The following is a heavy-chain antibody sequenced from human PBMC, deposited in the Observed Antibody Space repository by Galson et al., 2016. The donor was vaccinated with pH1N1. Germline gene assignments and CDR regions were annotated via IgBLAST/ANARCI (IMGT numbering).Heavy chain of an antibody. J-gene: IGHJ3*02. Sequence: QSGAEVKKPGESLKISCQGSGYRFSSSWIGWVRQMPGKGLEWMGIIYLGGSHIRYSPSFQGQVTISDEQSINIVYLQLSSLKASDTAIYYCARQNDYGDYRGDALDIWGQGTLVTVSS. CDR2: IYLGGSHI. CDR3: ARQNDYGDYRGDALDI. CDR1: GYRFSSSW. D-gene: IGHD4-17*01. V-gene: IGHV5-51*01.